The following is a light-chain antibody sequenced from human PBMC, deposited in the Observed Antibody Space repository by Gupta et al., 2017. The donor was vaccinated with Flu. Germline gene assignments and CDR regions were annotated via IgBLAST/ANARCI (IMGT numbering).Light chain of an antibody. J-gene: IGKJ4*01. CDR3: QQRNYWPLT. CDR1: QSVSSY. CDR2: DAS. Sequence: EIVLTQSPATLSLSPGERATLSCRASQSVSSYLAWYHQKPGQAPRLLIFDASNRATGIPARCSGSGSGTDFTLTISRLDPEDFAFYYCQQRNYWPLTFGGGTKVEIK. V-gene: IGKV3-11*01.